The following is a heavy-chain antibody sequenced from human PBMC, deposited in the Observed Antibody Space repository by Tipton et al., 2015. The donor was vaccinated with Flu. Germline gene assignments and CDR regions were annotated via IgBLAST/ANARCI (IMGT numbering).Heavy chain of an antibody. CDR2: ISGSSSTI. V-gene: IGHV3-48*04. Sequence: VQLVQSGGGLVQPGGSLRLSCVASGFTLNGASMNWVRQAPGKGLEWVSYISGSSSTIYYTDSVRGRFTISRDNAKNSLSLQMNSLRGEDTAVYYCARDLTDWGQGTLVAVIS. J-gene: IGHJ4*02. CDR1: GFTLNGAS. CDR3: ARDLTD.